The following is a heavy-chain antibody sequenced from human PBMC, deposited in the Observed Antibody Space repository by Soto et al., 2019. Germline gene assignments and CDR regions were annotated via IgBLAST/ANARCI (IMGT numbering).Heavy chain of an antibody. V-gene: IGHV1-69*13. CDR1: AGSFSNYA. Sequence: SVKVSCKTSAGSFSNYAISWVRQAPGQGLEWMGAIIPMFGTANYAQMFQGRVTITADESTNTAYMEVSSLRSEDSAVYYCARGATVTREYFYGMDVWAKGPRSPPP. CDR3: ARGATVTREYFYGMDV. D-gene: IGHD4-4*01. J-gene: IGHJ6*02. CDR2: IIPMFGTA.